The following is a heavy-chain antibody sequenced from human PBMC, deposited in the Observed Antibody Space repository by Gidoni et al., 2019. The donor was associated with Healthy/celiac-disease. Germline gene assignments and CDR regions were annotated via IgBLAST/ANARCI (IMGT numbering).Heavy chain of an antibody. CDR2: IFSNDEK. Sequence: QVTLKESGPVLVKPTETLTLTCTVSGFSLSNARMGVSWIRQPPGKALEWLAHIFSNDEKSYSTSLKSRLTISKDTSKSQVVLTMTNMDPVDTATYYCARIPTGYSSGWYGLFFDYWGQGTLVTVSS. V-gene: IGHV2-26*01. CDR3: ARIPTGYSSGWYGLFFDY. CDR1: GFSLSNARMG. J-gene: IGHJ4*02. D-gene: IGHD6-19*01.